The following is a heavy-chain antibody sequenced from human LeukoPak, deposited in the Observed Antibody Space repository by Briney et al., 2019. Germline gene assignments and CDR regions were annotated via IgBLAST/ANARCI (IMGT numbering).Heavy chain of an antibody. CDR1: GYTFSRHG. Sequence: GASVKVSCKTSGYTFSRHGITWVRQAPGQGLEWMGWVSGYNGNTNYAQNVQGRVTMTTDTSTNTAYMELRILRSDDTAVYDCAKDIHPGLDRGASCCFDYWAQGTPVTVSS. CDR3: AKDIHPGLDRGASCCFDY. CDR2: VSGYNGNT. J-gene: IGHJ4*02. D-gene: IGHD3-22*01. V-gene: IGHV1-18*01.